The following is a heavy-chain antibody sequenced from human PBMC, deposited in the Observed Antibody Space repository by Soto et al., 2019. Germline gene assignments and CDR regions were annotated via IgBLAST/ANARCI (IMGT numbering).Heavy chain of an antibody. CDR3: ATAVPFDY. CDR2: INSDGSST. D-gene: IGHD2-2*01. V-gene: IGHV3-74*01. J-gene: IGHJ4*02. Sequence: EVQLVESGEGLVQPGGYLRLSCAASGFTFSSYWMHWVRKAPGKGLVWVSRINSDGSSTYYANSVKGRFTISRDNAKNTLYLQMNSLRAEDTAVYYCATAVPFDYWGQGTLVTVSS. CDR1: GFTFSSYW.